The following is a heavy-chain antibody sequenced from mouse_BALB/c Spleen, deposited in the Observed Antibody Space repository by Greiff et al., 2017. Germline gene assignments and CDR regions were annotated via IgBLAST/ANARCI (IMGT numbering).Heavy chain of an antibody. D-gene: IGHD1-1*01. CDR2: ISYSGST. CDR1: GDSITSGY. J-gene: IGHJ1*01. Sequence: EVQLQESGPSLVKPSQTLSLTCSVTGDSITSGYWNWIRKFPGNKLEYMGYISYSGSTYYNPSLKSRISTTRDTSKNQYYLQLNSVTTEDTATYYCASHYYGSSSYWYFDVWGAGTTVTVSS. CDR3: ASHYYGSSSYWYFDV. V-gene: IGHV3-8*02.